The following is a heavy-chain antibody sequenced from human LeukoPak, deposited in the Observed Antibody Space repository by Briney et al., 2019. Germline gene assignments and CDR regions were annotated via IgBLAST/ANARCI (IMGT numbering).Heavy chain of an antibody. J-gene: IGHJ4*02. CDR2: MSPDGIHE. D-gene: IGHD3/OR15-3a*01. Sequence: GKSLRLSCAASRFTFSRYGIHWVRQAPGKGLEWLAHMSPDGIHEFYADSVKGRFTISRDSSRDTMYLQMDSLRAEDTAVYYCASGNTWTLDYWGQGTLVTVSS. CDR3: ASGNTWTLDY. V-gene: IGHV3-30*03. CDR1: RFTFSRYG.